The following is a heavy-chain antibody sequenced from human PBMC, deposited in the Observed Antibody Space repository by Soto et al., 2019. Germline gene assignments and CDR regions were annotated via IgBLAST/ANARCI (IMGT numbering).Heavy chain of an antibody. D-gene: IGHD3-10*01. CDR1: GFTFSDYA. CDR2: ISKDGSNK. CDR3: ARDRGDPVRLGRGVMFRDDWYFDF. J-gene: IGHJ2*01. V-gene: IGHV3-30-3*01. Sequence: QVQLVESGGGVVQPGRSLILSCAGSGFTFSDYAVHWARQAPGKGLEWVAVISKDGSNKYHADSVKGRFIISRDNYNNTVYLHMNSLRSEEAAVYYCARDRGDPVRLGRGVMFRDDWYFDFWGRGTLVTVSS.